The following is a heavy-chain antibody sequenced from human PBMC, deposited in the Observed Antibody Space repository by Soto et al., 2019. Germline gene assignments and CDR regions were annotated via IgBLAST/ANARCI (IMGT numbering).Heavy chain of an antibody. Sequence: EVQLLESGGGLVQPGGSLRLSCAASGFTFSSYAMNWVRQAPGKGLEWVSVISGSGDSTYYADSVKGRFIISRDNYKNPLYLQTNSLRAEDKAVYYCASRSSGWYFDYRGQGTLITVSS. CDR1: GFTFSSYA. CDR3: ASRSSGWYFDY. J-gene: IGHJ4*02. D-gene: IGHD6-19*01. V-gene: IGHV3-23*01. CDR2: ISGSGDST.